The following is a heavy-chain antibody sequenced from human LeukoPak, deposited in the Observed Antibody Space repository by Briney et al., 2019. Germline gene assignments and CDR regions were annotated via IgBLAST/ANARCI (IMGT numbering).Heavy chain of an antibody. D-gene: IGHD3-3*01. V-gene: IGHV1-18*01. CDR1: GYTFTSYG. CDR3: ARGLQGSGYALVLDV. CDR2: IRAYNGNT. J-gene: IGHJ6*02. Sequence: GASVKVSCKASGYTFTSYGISWVRQAPGQGLEWMGWIRAYNGNTNYAQKLQGRVTMTTDTSTSTAYMELRSLRSDDTAVYYCARGLQGSGYALVLDVWGQGTTVTVSS.